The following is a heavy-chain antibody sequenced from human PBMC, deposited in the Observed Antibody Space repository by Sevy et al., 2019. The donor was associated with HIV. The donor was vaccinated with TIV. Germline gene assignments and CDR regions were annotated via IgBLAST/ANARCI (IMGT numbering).Heavy chain of an antibody. J-gene: IGHJ5*02. CDR3: ARGDKDGWFDP. D-gene: IGHD3-9*01. Sequence: NAGGSLRLSCAASGFTFSSNTMNWLRQAPGKGLEWVSSISSRSTYIFYADSVKGRFTISRDNSKKSLFLQMNSLRVEDTAVYYCARGDKDGWFDPWGQGTPVTVSS. V-gene: IGHV3-21*01. CDR1: GFTFSSNT. CDR2: ISSRSTYI.